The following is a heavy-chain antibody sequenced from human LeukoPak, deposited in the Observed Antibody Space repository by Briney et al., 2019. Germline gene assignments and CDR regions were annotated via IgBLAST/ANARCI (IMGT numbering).Heavy chain of an antibody. V-gene: IGHV1-46*01. J-gene: IGHJ4*02. CDR3: ARDPNEDYYDSSGYYPFDY. CDR2: INPSGGST. Sequence: ASVKVSCKASGYTFTGYYMHWVRQAPGQGLEWMGIINPSGGSTSYAQKFQGRVTMTRDTSTSTVYMELSSLRSEDTAVYYCARDPNEDYYDSSGYYPFDYWGQGTLVTVSS. D-gene: IGHD3-22*01. CDR1: GYTFTGYY.